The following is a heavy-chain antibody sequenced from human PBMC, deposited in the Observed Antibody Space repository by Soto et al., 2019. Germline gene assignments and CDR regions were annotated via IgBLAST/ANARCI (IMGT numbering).Heavy chain of an antibody. Sequence: PGGSLRLSCAASGFTFSSYGMHWVRQAPGKGLEWVTVISYDGRNKYYADSVKGRFTISRDNSKNTLYLQMNSLRTEDTAVYYCARLGMYHNYYYYGIDVRAQRTTVTGSS. V-gene: IGHV3-30*03. D-gene: IGHD2-2*01. CDR1: GFTFSSYG. CDR2: ISYDGRNK. CDR3: ARLGMYHNYYYYGIDV. J-gene: IGHJ6*02.